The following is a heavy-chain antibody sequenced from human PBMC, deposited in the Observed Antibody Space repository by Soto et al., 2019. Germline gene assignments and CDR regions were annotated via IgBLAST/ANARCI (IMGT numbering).Heavy chain of an antibody. J-gene: IGHJ5*02. CDR3: ARVAIAARWFDP. D-gene: IGHD6-6*01. CDR1: GGSISSYY. V-gene: IGHV4-59*01. CDR2: IYYSGST. Sequence: SETLSLTCTVSGGSISSYYWSWIRQPPGKGLEWIGYIYYSGSTNYNPSLKSRVPISVDTSKNQFSLKLSSVTAADTAVYYCARVAIAARWFDPWGQGTLVTVSS.